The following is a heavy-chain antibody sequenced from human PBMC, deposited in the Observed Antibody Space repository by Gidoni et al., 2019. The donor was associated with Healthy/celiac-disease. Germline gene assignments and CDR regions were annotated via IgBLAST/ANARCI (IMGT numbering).Heavy chain of an antibody. J-gene: IGHJ4*02. D-gene: IGHD4-17*01. CDR1: GFTFSSYS. CDR2: ISSSSSYI. CDR3: AREDGDYGRNY. V-gene: IGHV3-21*01. Sequence: EVQLVESGGGLVKPGGPLRLSCAASGFTFSSYSMNWVRQAPGKGLEWVSSISSSSSYIYYADSVKGRFTISRDNAKNSLYLQVNSLRAEDTAVYYCAREDGDYGRNYWGQGTLVTVSS.